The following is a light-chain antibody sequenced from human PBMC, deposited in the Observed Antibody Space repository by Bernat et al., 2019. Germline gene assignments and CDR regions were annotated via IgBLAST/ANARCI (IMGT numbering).Light chain of an antibody. CDR2: DVS. Sequence: QSALTQPASVSGSPGQSITISCTGTSSDVGGYNYVSWYQQHPGKAPKLIIYDVSNRPSGVSNRFSGSKSGNTASLTSSGLQAEDEADYYCSSYTSSSTHNYVFGTGTKVTVL. V-gene: IGLV2-14*01. CDR1: SSDVGGYNY. J-gene: IGLJ1*01. CDR3: SSYTSSSTHNYV.